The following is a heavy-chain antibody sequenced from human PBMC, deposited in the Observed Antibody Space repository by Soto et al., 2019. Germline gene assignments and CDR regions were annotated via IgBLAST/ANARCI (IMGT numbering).Heavy chain of an antibody. CDR1: GYTFTSYG. CDR3: AREDCSSTSCPLSV. D-gene: IGHD2-2*01. CDR2: ISAYNGNT. Sequence: GASVKVSCKASGYTFTSYGISWVRQAPGQGLEWMGWISAYNGNTDYAQKPQGRVTMTTDTSTSTAYMELRSLRSDDTAVYYCAREDCSSTSCPLSVWGQGTLVTVSS. V-gene: IGHV1-18*01. J-gene: IGHJ4*02.